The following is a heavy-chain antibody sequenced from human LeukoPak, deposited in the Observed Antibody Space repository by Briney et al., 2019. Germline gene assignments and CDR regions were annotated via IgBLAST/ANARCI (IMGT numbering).Heavy chain of an antibody. V-gene: IGHV2-5*02. CDR1: GFSLNTSGVG. Sequence: VSGPTLVKPTQTLTLTCTFSGFSLNTSGVGVGWIRQPPGKALEWLALIYWDDDKRYSPSLKTRLTITKDTSKNQVVLTMTNMDPVDTATYYCAHSRRRLHNPLMGDFDYWGQGTLVTVSS. CDR2: IYWDDDK. J-gene: IGHJ4*02. CDR3: AHSRRRLHNPLMGDFDY. D-gene: IGHD3-16*01.